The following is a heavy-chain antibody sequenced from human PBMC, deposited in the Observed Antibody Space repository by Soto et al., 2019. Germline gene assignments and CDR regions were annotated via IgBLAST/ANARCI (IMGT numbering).Heavy chain of an antibody. Sequence: PSETLSLTCAVYGGSFSGYYWSWIRQPPGKGLEWIGEINHSGSTNYNPSLKSRVTISVDTSKNQFSLKLSSVTAADTAVYYCARGPDSSGYLDYWGQGTLVTVSS. CDR1: GGSFSGYY. V-gene: IGHV4-34*01. J-gene: IGHJ4*02. CDR2: INHSGST. D-gene: IGHD3-22*01. CDR3: ARGPDSSGYLDY.